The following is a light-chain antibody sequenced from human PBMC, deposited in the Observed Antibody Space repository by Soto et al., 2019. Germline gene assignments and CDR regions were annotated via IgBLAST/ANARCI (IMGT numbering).Light chain of an antibody. V-gene: IGKV1-5*01. CDR3: QQYNSSPLT. CDR1: QSIYKW. J-gene: IGKJ4*01. Sequence: DIQMTQSPSTLSASIGDTVTISCRASQSIYKWLAWYQQKPQKAPKVLIFEAAGLESGVSSRFRGSGSGTEFTLTISGLQPDDLATYYCQQYNSSPLTFGGGTTVEL. CDR2: EAA.